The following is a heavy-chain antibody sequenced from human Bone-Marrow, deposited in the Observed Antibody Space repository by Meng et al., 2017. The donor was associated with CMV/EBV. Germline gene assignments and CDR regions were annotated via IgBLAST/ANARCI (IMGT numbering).Heavy chain of an antibody. CDR3: ARGSPDEYYSDSNGYYYFDY. Sequence: SETLSLTCTVSGGSVHSDSFYWSWIRQPPGKGLEWIGHVFDTWSTNYNSSLKSRVTISIDTSKNQFSLKLSSVTAADTAVYFCARGSPDEYYSDSNGYYYFDYWGQGALVTVSS. V-gene: IGHV4-61*01. J-gene: IGHJ4*02. CDR1: GGSVHSDSFY. CDR2: VFDTWST. D-gene: IGHD3-22*01.